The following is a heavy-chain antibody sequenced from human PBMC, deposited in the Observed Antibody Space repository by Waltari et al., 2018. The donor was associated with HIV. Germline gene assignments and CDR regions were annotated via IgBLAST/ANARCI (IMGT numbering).Heavy chain of an antibody. CDR1: GFTFSSHG. CDR3: AKDPYYYDSSGYADYFDY. D-gene: IGHD3-22*01. V-gene: IGHV3-30*18. Sequence: QVQLVESGGGVVQPGRSLRLSCAAYGFTFSSHGRHWGLQAPGKGLEWVAVISYDGSNKYYADSVKGRFTISRDNSKNTLYLQMNSLRAEDTAVYYCAKDPYYYDSSGYADYFDYWGQGTLVTVSS. CDR2: ISYDGSNK. J-gene: IGHJ4*02.